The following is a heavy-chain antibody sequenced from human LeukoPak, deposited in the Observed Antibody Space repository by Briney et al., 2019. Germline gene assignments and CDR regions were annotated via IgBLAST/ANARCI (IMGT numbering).Heavy chain of an antibody. V-gene: IGHV3-74*01. CDR1: GLTFSSYW. Sequence: GGSLTLSCAASGLTFSSYWMHWVRQVPGEGLVWVARINPGGSSITYADSVKGRFTISRDNAKNTLYLQMDSLRAEDTGVYYCARSNQADDYWGQGSLVTDSS. CDR2: INPGGSSI. J-gene: IGHJ4*02. CDR3: ARSNQADDY. D-gene: IGHD1-14*01.